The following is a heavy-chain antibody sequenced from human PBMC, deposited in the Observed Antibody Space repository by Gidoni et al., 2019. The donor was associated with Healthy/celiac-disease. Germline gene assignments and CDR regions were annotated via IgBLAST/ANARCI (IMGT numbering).Heavy chain of an antibody. CDR1: GFTFSSYA. J-gene: IGHJ4*02. CDR2: SSSNGGST. D-gene: IGHD1-26*01. Sequence: EVQLVESGGGLVQPGGSLRLSCSASGFTFSSYAMHWVRQAPGKGLEYVSASSSNGGSTYYADSVKGRFTISRDNSKNTLYLQMSSLRAEDTAVYYCVGSKGGSYIISAGYFDYWGQGTLVTVSS. CDR3: VGSKGGSYIISAGYFDY. V-gene: IGHV3-64D*06.